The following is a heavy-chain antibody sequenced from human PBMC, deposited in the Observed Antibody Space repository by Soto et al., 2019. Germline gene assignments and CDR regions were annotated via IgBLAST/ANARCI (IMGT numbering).Heavy chain of an antibody. V-gene: IGHV1-69*01. CDR3: ARDLPLPTTTVTTDGMDV. D-gene: IGHD4-4*01. CDR2: IIPIFGTA. CDR1: GGTFSSYA. Sequence: QVQLVQSGAEVKKPGSSVKVSCKASGGTFSSYAISWVRQAPGQGLEWMGGIIPIFGTANYAHKFQGRVTITADESTSTDYMELSSLRSEDTAVYYCARDLPLPTTTVTTDGMDVWGQGTTVTVSS. J-gene: IGHJ6*02.